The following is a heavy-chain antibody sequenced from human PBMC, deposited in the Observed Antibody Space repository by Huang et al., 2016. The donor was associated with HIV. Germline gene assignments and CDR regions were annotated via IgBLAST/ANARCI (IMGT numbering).Heavy chain of an antibody. V-gene: IGHV1-69*01. D-gene: IGHD3-22*01. CDR2: IIPIFGTA. Sequence: GKVSCKASGGTFSSYAISWVRRAPGQGLEWMGGIIPIFGTANYAQKFQGRVTITADEYTSTAYMELSSLRSEDTAVYYCARVESRRYYDSSGYYYWGQGTLVTVSS. CDR1: GGTFSSYA. J-gene: IGHJ4*02. CDR3: ARVESRRYYDSSGYYY.